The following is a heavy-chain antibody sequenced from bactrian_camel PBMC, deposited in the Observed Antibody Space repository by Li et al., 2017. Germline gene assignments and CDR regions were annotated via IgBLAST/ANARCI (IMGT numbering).Heavy chain of an antibody. CDR2: ISFGGEWT. CDR3: GKDPTTGGDWLPEFAS. V-gene: IGHV3S1*01. CDR1: GFTFSSYS. J-gene: IGHJ6*01. D-gene: IGHD7*01. Sequence: QVQLVESGGGLVQPGGSLLLSCSASGFTFSSYSMYWVRQAPGKGLEWVSGISFGGEWTDYADAVKGRFTISRDNAKNTVYLQLNSLKPEDTAMYYCGKDPTTGGDWLPEFASRGQGTQVTVS.